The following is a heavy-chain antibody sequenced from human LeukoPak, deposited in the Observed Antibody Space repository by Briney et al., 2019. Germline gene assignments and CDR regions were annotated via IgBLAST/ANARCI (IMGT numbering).Heavy chain of an antibody. CDR2: FDPEDGET. J-gene: IGHJ3*02. D-gene: IGHD1-26*01. CDR3: ATERREWVPPAFDI. V-gene: IGHV1-24*01. Sequence: ASVKVSCTVSGYTLTELSMHWVRQAPGKGLEWMGGFDPEDGETIYAQKFQGRVTMTEDTSTDTAYMELSSLRSEDTAVYYCATERREWVPPAFDIWGQGTMVTASS. CDR1: GYTLTELS.